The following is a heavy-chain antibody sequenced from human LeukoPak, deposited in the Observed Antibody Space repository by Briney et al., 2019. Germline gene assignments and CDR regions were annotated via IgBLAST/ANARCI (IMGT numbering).Heavy chain of an antibody. Sequence: GGSLRLSCAASGFTFSSYGMHWVRQAPGKGLEWVAFIRYDGSNKYYADSVKGRFTISRENSKNTLYLQMNSLRAEDTAVYYCAKGDQWLARAAEYFQHWGQGTLVTVSS. CDR2: IRYDGSNK. V-gene: IGHV3-30*02. CDR1: GFTFSSYG. CDR3: AKGDQWLARAAEYFQH. D-gene: IGHD6-19*01. J-gene: IGHJ1*01.